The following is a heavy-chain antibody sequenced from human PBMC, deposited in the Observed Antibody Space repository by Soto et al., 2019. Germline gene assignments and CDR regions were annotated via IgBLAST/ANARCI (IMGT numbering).Heavy chain of an antibody. Sequence: QVQLVQSGAEVKKPGSSVKVSCKASGGTFSSYTISWVRQAPGQGLEWMGRIIPSLGIANYAQKFQGRVRSTADKTTSTAYMELSSLRSEDTAVYYCARASLGDDSSGQQAPWGQGTMVTVSS. CDR3: ARASLGDDSSGQQAP. CDR1: GGTFSSYT. CDR2: IIPSLGIA. D-gene: IGHD3-22*01. J-gene: IGHJ3*01. V-gene: IGHV1-69*02.